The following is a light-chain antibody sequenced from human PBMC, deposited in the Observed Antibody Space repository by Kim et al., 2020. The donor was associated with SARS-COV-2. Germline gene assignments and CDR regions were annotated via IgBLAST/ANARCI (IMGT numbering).Light chain of an antibody. V-gene: IGLV7-46*01. CDR3: LFTYGGGRV. CDR1: TGAVTSGHY. Sequence: PGETVNITCGSTTGAVTSGHYPYWFQQKPGQVPKTLIYDTGNKHSWTPARFSGSLLGGKAALTLSGAQPEDEAEYYCLFTYGGGRVFGGGTQLTVL. CDR2: DTG. J-gene: IGLJ3*02.